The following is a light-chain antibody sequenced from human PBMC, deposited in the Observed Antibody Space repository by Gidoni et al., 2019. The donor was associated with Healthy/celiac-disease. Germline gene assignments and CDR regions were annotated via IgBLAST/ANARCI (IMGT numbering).Light chain of an antibody. V-gene: IGKV1-9*01. CDR3: QQLNSYP. CDR1: QGISSY. Sequence: DIQLTQSPSFLSASVGSRVTITCRASQGISSYLAWYQQKPGKAPKLLIYAASTLQSGVPSRFSGSGSGTEFTLTISSLQPEDFATYYCQQLNSYPFXGXTKVEIK. CDR2: AAS. J-gene: IGKJ4*01.